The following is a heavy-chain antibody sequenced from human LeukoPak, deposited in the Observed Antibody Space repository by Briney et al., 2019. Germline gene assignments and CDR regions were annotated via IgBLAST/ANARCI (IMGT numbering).Heavy chain of an antibody. J-gene: IGHJ4*02. D-gene: IGHD2-15*01. CDR2: INHSGST. CDR1: GGSFSGYY. Sequence: SETLSLTCAVYGGSFSGYYWSWIRQPPGKGLEWIGEINHSGSTNYNPSLKSRVTISVDTSKNQFSLKLSSVTAADTAVYYCARSGCSGGSCRRTLTSDYWGQGTLVTVSS. V-gene: IGHV4-34*01. CDR3: ARSGCSGGSCRRTLTSDY.